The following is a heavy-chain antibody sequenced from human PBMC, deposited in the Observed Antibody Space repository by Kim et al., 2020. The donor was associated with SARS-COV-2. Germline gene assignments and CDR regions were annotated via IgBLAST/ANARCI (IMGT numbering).Heavy chain of an antibody. J-gene: IGHJ4*02. CDR3: VRGLNF. CDR2: NNGTVK. Sequence: NNGTVKYYADSVKGRFTISRDNAKNSLYLQMNSLRDEDTAVYYCVRGLNFWGPGTPVTVSS. V-gene: IGHV3-48*02.